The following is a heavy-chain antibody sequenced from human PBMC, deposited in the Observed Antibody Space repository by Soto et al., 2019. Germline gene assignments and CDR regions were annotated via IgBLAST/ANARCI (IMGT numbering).Heavy chain of an antibody. V-gene: IGHV4-39*02. CDR3: ARESPPLRAHNPPEYFQR. D-gene: IGHD1-1*01. J-gene: IGHJ1*01. CDR1: GDSISTRSNY. Sequence: QLQLQESGPGLVKPSETLSLTCTVSGDSISTRSNYWGWIRQPPGKGLEWIWSIDYSGGTYYTPSLKLRVNISVDTAKLQFSLRLRSVTAADTAVYSGARESPPLRAHNPPEYFQRWGPGTLVTVSS. CDR2: IDYSGGT.